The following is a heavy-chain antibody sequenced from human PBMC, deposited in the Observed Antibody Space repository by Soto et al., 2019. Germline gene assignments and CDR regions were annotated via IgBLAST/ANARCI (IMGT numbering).Heavy chain of an antibody. Sequence: EVQLVESGGGLVQPGRSLRLSCAASGFTFADYAMHWVRQAPGKGLEWVSGISWNSGSIGYADSVKGRFTISRDNAKNSLYLQMNSLRAEDTALYYCAKDMGQQLEGEDLWGRGTLVTVSS. CDR2: ISWNSGSI. V-gene: IGHV3-9*01. CDR1: GFTFADYA. CDR3: AKDMGQQLEGEDL. D-gene: IGHD6-13*01. J-gene: IGHJ2*01.